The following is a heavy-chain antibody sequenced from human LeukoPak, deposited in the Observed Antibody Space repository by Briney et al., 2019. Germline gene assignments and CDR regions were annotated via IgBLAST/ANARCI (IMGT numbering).Heavy chain of an antibody. J-gene: IGHJ4*02. Sequence: GGSLRLSCAASGFTFSSFEMHWVRQPPGKGLEWVTDISHDGSNQYYADSVRGRFTISRDNSKNTVYLQMNSLRTEDTAVYYCARRYYYDNSGYYYAVDYWGQGTLVSVSS. CDR1: GFTFSSFE. V-gene: IGHV3-30-3*01. CDR2: ISHDGSNQ. D-gene: IGHD3-22*01. CDR3: ARRYYYDNSGYYYAVDY.